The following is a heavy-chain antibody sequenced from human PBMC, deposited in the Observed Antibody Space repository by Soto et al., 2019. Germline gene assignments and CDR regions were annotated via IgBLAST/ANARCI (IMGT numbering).Heavy chain of an antibody. J-gene: IGHJ4*02. CDR1: GGSIRSSSYY. V-gene: IGHV4-39*01. CDR2: IYYSGST. CDR3: ARPQNYYGSGSYYY. D-gene: IGHD3-10*01. Sequence: SETLSLTCTVSGGSIRSSSYYWGWIRQPPGKGLEWIGSIYYSGSTYYNPSLKSRVTISVDTSKNQFSLKLSSVTAADTAVYYCARPQNYYGSGSYYYWGQGTLVTVSS.